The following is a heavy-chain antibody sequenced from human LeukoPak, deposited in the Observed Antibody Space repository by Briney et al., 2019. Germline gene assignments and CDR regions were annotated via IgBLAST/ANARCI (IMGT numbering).Heavy chain of an antibody. V-gene: IGHV5-51*01. CDR3: ARGADSYYYMDV. CDR2: IYPHASDI. D-gene: IGHD3-16*01. J-gene: IGHJ6*03. Sequence: PGESLKISCLGSGYIFTSYWVAWVRQMPGKGLECMGIIYPHASDIRYNPSFGGQVTISADKSINTAYLQWSSLKASDTAMYYCARGADSYYYMDVWGKGTTVTVSS. CDR1: GYIFTSYW.